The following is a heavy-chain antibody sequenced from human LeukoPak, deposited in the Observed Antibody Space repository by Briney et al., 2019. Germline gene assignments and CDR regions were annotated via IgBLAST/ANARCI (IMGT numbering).Heavy chain of an antibody. V-gene: IGHV3-48*04. CDR3: VRDYCSGASCLRIQTLDS. CDR2: VTGSGDIA. Sequence: GGSLRLSCAASGFIFSSNTMNWVRQAPGKGLEWVSYVTGSGDIASYADSVRGRFTISRDNAKNQLYLQMNSLGVEDTALYYCVRDYCSGASCLRIQTLDSWGQGTLVTVSS. D-gene: IGHD2-15*01. CDR1: GFIFSSNT. J-gene: IGHJ4*02.